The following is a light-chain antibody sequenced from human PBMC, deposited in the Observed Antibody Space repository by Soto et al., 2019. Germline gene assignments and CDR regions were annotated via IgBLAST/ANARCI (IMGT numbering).Light chain of an antibody. Sequence: DIVMTQFPGSLAVSLGERATINCKSSQSVFDSSNNKNYISWYQQKPGQPPNLLISWSSARASGVPDRFNGGGSGTDFTLTINGLQAEDVAIYYCQQYYSVPFTFGPGTKV. CDR2: WSS. V-gene: IGKV4-1*01. CDR3: QQYYSVPFT. CDR1: QSVFDSSNNKNY. J-gene: IGKJ3*01.